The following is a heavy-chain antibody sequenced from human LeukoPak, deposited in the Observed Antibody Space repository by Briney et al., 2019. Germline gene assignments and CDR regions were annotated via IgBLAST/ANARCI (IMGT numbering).Heavy chain of an antibody. CDR2: IYYSGST. D-gene: IGHD6-13*01. CDR3: ARGLYSSSWYYFDY. CDR1: GGSISRSNYY. J-gene: IGHJ4*02. V-gene: IGHV4-39*07. Sequence: SETLSLTCTVSGGSISRSNYYWGWIRQPPGKGLEWIGSIYYSGSTYYNPSLKSRVTISVDTSKNQFSLKLSSVTAADTAVYYCARGLYSSSWYYFDYWGQGTLVTVSS.